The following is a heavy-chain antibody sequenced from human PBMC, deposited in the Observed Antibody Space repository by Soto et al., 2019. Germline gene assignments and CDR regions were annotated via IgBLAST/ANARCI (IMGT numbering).Heavy chain of an antibody. CDR2: TYYKSKWNN. D-gene: IGHD5-18*01. CDR3: AKDFAYSYGPDY. CDR1: GDSVSSNSAG. J-gene: IGHJ4*02. V-gene: IGHV6-1*01. Sequence: SQTLSLTCVISGDSVSSNSAGWNWIRQSPSRGLEWLGRTYYKSKWNNDYALSVKSRITINPDTSKNQFSLHLYSVTPEDTAVYYRAKDFAYSYGPDYWGQGTLVTVSS.